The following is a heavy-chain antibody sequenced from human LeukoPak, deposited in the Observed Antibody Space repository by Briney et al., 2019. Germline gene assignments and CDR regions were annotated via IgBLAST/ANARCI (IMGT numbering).Heavy chain of an antibody. Sequence: SETLSLTCAVYGGSFSGYYWSWIRQPPWKGLEWIGEINHSGSTNYNPSLKSRVTISVDTSKNQFSLKLSSVTAADAAVYYCARGDYYDSSGSTGVFDYWGQGTLVTVSS. CDR3: ARGDYYDSSGSTGVFDY. V-gene: IGHV4-34*01. CDR2: INHSGST. D-gene: IGHD3-22*01. J-gene: IGHJ4*02. CDR1: GGSFSGYY.